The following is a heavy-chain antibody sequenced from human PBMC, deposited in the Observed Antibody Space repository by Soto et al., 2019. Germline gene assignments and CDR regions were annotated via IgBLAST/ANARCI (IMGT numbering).Heavy chain of an antibody. J-gene: IGHJ5*02. CDR2: INHSGST. Sequence: SETLSLTCAVYGGSFSGYYWSWIRQPPGKGLEWIGEINHSGSTNYNPSLKSRVTISVDTSKNQFSLKLSSVTAADTAVYYCARGRPIQLRLARWFDPWGQGTLVTVSS. CDR3: ARGRPIQLRLARWFDP. V-gene: IGHV4-34*01. CDR1: GGSFSGYY. D-gene: IGHD5-18*01.